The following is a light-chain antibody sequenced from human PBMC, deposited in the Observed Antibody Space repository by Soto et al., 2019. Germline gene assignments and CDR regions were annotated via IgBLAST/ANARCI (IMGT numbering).Light chain of an antibody. Sequence: IQLTQSPSSLSASVGDRVTITCRASQGISSYLAWYQQKPGRAPKFLIYVASTLQTGVPSRFSGSGSGTDFTLTISSLQPEDVGTYYCQKCDNYPLTFGPGTKVNI. CDR2: VAS. CDR3: QKCDNYPLT. CDR1: QGISSY. V-gene: IGKV1-9*01. J-gene: IGKJ3*01.